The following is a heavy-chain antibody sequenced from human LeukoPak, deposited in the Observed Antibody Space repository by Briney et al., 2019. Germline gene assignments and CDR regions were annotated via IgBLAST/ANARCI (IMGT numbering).Heavy chain of an antibody. CDR2: IYYSGST. Sequence: SETLSLTCTVSGCSISSYYWSWIRQPPGKGLEWIGYIYYSGSTNYNPSLKSRVTISVDTSKNQFSLKLSSVTAADTAVYYCARGGVLRYFGNWSDPWGQGTLVTVSS. CDR3: ARGGVLRYFGNWSDP. CDR1: GCSISSYY. J-gene: IGHJ5*02. V-gene: IGHV4-59*01. D-gene: IGHD3-9*01.